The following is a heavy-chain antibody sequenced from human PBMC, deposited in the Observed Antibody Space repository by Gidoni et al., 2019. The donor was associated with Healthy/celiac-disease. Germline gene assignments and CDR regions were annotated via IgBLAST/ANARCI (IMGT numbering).Heavy chain of an antibody. V-gene: IGHV3-30-3*01. CDR3: AREPSVDWYFDL. CDR2: ISYDGSNK. CDR1: GFTFSSYA. Sequence: QVQLVESGGGVVQPGRSLRLSCAASGFTFSSYAMHWVRQAPGKGLEWVAVISYDGSNKYYADSVKGRFTISRDNSKNTLYLQMNSLRAEDTAVYYCAREPSVDWYFDLWGRGTLVTVSS. J-gene: IGHJ2*01.